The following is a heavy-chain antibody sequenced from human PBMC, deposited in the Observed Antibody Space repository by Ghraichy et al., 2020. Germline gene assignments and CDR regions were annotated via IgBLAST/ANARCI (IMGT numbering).Heavy chain of an antibody. Sequence: GESLNISCAASGFTFSSYAMSWVRQAPGKGLEWVSAISGSGGSTYYADSVKGRFTISRDNSKNTLYLQMNSLRAEDTAVYYCAKVSSQPHDYSNRPIWGQGTLVTVSS. CDR3: AKVSSQPHDYSNRPI. CDR2: ISGSGGST. J-gene: IGHJ4*02. V-gene: IGHV3-23*01. CDR1: GFTFSSYA. D-gene: IGHD4-11*01.